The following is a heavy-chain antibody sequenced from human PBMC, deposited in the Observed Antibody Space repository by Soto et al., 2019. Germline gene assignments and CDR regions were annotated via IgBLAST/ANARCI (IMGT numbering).Heavy chain of an antibody. D-gene: IGHD3-22*01. CDR2: LNPSGGST. V-gene: IGHV1-46*01. J-gene: IGHJ6*04. CDR1: GYTFTRYY. Sequence: ASVKLYCKTSGYTFTRYYMHWVRQAPIQGIQWIVILNPSGGSTSYAQKFQCRVTMNRAPSPSAVYMELSSLRSEDTAVYYCARDSERRIYYYDSSVYSWANDYYYGMDVWGKRTPVTVSS. CDR3: ARDSERRIYYYDSSVYSWANDYYYGMDV.